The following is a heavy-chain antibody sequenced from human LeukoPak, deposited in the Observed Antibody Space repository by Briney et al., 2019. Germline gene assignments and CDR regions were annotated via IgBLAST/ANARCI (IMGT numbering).Heavy chain of an antibody. J-gene: IGHJ4*02. D-gene: IGHD6-19*01. CDR3: AKSVAVAGTGDDY. CDR2: ISGSGGST. CDR1: GFTFSSYA. V-gene: IGHV3-23*01. Sequence: PGGSLRLSCAASGFTFSSYAMSWVRQAPGKGLEWVSAISGSGGSTYYADSVKGRFTISRDNSKNTLYLQTNSLRAEDTAVYYCAKSVAVAGTGDDYWGQGTLVTVSS.